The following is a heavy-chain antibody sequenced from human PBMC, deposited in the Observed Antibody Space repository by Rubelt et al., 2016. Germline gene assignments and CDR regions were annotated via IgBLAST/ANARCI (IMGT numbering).Heavy chain of an antibody. Sequence: QVQLQQWGAGLLKPSETLSLTCTVSGGSISSSSYYWGWIRQPPGKGLEWIGSIFYSGSTYYNPSLKSRVTISVDTSKNQFCLKLSSVTAADTAVYYCARLRDDAFDIWGQGTMVTVSS. CDR2: IFYSGST. J-gene: IGHJ3*02. V-gene: IGHV4-39*01. CDR3: ARLRDDAFDI. D-gene: IGHD4-17*01. CDR1: GGSISSSSYY.